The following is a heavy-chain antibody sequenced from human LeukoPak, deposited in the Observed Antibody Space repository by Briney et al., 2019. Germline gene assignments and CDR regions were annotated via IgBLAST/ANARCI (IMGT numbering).Heavy chain of an antibody. CDR3: ARCPHDYSNYGGLYYYGMDV. Sequence: SETLSLTCTVSGGSISSYYWSWIRQPPGKGLEWIGYIYYSGSTNYNPSLKSRVTISVDTSKNQFSLKLSSVTAADTAVYYCARCPHDYSNYGGLYYYGMDVWGQGTTVTVSS. V-gene: IGHV4-59*01. CDR2: IYYSGST. D-gene: IGHD4-11*01. CDR1: GGSISSYY. J-gene: IGHJ6*02.